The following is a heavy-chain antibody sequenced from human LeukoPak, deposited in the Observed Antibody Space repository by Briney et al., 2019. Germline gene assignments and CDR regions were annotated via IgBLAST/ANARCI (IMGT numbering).Heavy chain of an antibody. CDR1: GLTFSEAW. CDR3: AKGQELDDGVFDS. V-gene: IGHV3-23*01. J-gene: IGHJ4*02. Sequence: GGSLRLSCAASGLTFSEAWMSWVRQAPGKGLEWVSTIRSNGDTAYNADSVRGRFAISRDNSKNALFLQMNSLRVEDTAIYYCAKGQELDDGVFDSWGQGTLVTVSS. CDR2: IRSNGDTA. D-gene: IGHD1-1*01.